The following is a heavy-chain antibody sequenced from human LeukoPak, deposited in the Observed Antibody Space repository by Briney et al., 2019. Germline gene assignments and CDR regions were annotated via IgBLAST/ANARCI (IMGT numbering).Heavy chain of an antibody. J-gene: IGHJ6*02. Sequence: GGSLRLSCEASGFTFSSYAMSWVRQAPGKGLEWVSAISGSGGSTYYADSVKGRFTISRDNSKNTLYLQMNSLRAEDTAVYYCAKAQYSGYDSGYYYYYYGMDVWGQGTTVTVSS. CDR3: AKAQYSGYDSGYYYYYYGMDV. V-gene: IGHV3-23*01. D-gene: IGHD5-12*01. CDR2: ISGSGGST. CDR1: GFTFSSYA.